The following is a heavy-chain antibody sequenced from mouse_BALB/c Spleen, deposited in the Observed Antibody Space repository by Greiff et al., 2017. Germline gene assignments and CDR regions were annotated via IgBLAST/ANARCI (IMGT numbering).Heavy chain of an antibody. V-gene: IGHV5-9-4*01. J-gene: IGHJ3*01. CDR3: ARGGHGSSFEGAWFAY. CDR2: ISSGGSYT. D-gene: IGHD1-1*01. CDR1: GFTFSSYA. Sequence: EVQVVESGGGLVKPGGSLKLSCAASGFTFSSYAMSWVRQSPEKRLEWVAEISSGGSYTYYPDTVTGRFTISRDNAKNTLYLEMGSLRSEDTAMYYCARGGHGSSFEGAWFAYLGQGTLVTVSA.